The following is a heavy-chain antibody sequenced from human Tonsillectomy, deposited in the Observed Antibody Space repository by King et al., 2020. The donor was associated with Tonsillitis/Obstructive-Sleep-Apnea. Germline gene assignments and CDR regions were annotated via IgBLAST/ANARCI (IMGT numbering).Heavy chain of an antibody. V-gene: IGHV3-23*04. CDR2: ISGSGGST. J-gene: IGHJ6*03. CDR3: AKDSDSSGYSPSNYYYMDV. Sequence: VQLVESGGGLVQPGGSLRLSCAASGFTFSIYAMTWVRQAPGKGLEWVSVISGSGGSTYYADSVKGRFTISRDNSKNTLYLQMNSLRAEDTAVYYCAKDSDSSGYSPSNYYYMDVWGKGTTVTVSS. CDR1: GFTFSIYA. D-gene: IGHD3-22*01.